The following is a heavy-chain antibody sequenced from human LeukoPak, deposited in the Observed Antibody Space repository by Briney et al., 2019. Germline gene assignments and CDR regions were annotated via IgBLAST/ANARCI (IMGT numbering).Heavy chain of an antibody. D-gene: IGHD3-10*01. V-gene: IGHV3-30*04. CDR1: GFTFRSLA. J-gene: IGHJ4*02. CDR2: IYLDGSKI. CDR3: VRDDSGSVIRGVLHY. Sequence: GGSLRLSCSASGFTFRSLAMHWVRQAPGKGLEWVSVIYLDGSKIYYADSVKGRFTLSRDNSKNTLYLQMNSLIAEDTAVYYCVRDDSGSVIRGVLHYWGQGALVTVSS.